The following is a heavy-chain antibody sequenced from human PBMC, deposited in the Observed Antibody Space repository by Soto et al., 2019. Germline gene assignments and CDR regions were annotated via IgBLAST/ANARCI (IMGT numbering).Heavy chain of an antibody. J-gene: IGHJ4*02. CDR1: GGTLNNYA. D-gene: IGHD3-3*01. CDR2: ILPVSAPP. V-gene: IGHV1-69*13. CDR3: ATDSNYDVSNSF. Sequence: SVKVSCKASGGTLNNYAINWVRQAPGQGLEWMGGILPVSAPPDYAQKFQGRVSITADHSTSTVYMELSRLKSDDTAVYFCATDSNYDVSNSFWGQGTLVTVAS.